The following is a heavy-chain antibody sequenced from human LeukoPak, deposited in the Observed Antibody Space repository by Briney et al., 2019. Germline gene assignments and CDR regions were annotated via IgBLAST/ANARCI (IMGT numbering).Heavy chain of an antibody. Sequence: GGSLRLSCAASGFAVSNNYMSWVRKAPGKGLEWVSIIYGGGSTSYADSVNGRFTISRHNSRNTLFLQMNSLRTEDTAVYYCARAYDSSGYWPEYFHHWGQGTLVTVSS. J-gene: IGHJ1*01. CDR2: IYGGGST. CDR3: ARAYDSSGYWPEYFHH. D-gene: IGHD3-22*01. V-gene: IGHV3-53*04. CDR1: GFAVSNNY.